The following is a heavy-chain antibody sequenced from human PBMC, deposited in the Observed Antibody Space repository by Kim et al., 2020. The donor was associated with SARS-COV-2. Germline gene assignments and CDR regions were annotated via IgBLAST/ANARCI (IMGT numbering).Heavy chain of an antibody. V-gene: IGHV3-33*06. Sequence: GGSLRLSCAASGFTFSSYGMHWVRQAPGKGLEWVAVIWYDGSNKYYADSVKGRFTISRDNSKNTLYLQMNSLRAEDTAVYYCAKDITRLLGPGAPFDYWGQGTLVTVSS. D-gene: IGHD2-15*01. CDR3: AKDITRLLGPGAPFDY. J-gene: IGHJ4*02. CDR1: GFTFSSYG. CDR2: IWYDGSNK.